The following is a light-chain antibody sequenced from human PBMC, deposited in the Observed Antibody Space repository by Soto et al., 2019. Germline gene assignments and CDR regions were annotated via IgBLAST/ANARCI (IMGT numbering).Light chain of an antibody. CDR3: QHSSNWST. CDR1: QSVSSN. V-gene: IGKV3-11*01. J-gene: IGKJ5*01. Sequence: IVMNKCPATLSLSPGRRTTRSCRASQSVSSNLAWYQHKPGHAPRLLIYGASTSATGILRGISGSRGCGKYFPTTISRLDHEDFVVYSWQHSSNWSTFGQGTRLE. CDR2: GAS.